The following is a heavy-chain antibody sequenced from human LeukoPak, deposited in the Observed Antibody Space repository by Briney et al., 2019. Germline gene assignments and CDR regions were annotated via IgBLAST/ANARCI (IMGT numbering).Heavy chain of an antibody. Sequence: PSETLSLTCAVYGGSLSGSYWSWIRQPPGKGLEWIGYIYYSGSTNYNPSLKSRVTISVDTSKNQFSLKLSSVTAADTAVYYCARGGGYYDFWSGYPQPYYFDYWGQGTLVTVSS. J-gene: IGHJ4*02. D-gene: IGHD3-3*01. CDR1: GGSLSGSY. CDR2: IYYSGST. V-gene: IGHV4-59*01. CDR3: ARGGGYYDFWSGYPQPYYFDY.